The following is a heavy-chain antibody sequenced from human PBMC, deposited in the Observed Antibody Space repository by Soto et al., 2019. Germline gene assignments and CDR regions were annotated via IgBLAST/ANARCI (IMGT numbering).Heavy chain of an antibody. CDR1: AFTFSTCG. D-gene: IGHD6-19*01. Sequence: QVQLVESGGGVVQAGGSLGLSCTASAFTFSTCGMHWVRQAPGKGPEWVAVMSHDGSHKAFLDSVKGRFIISRDNSKNTLYLQMNSLRPDDTAVYYCARLPRSGWDHYYYGMDVWGQGTTVIVSS. V-gene: IGHV3-30*03. CDR2: MSHDGSHK. J-gene: IGHJ6*02. CDR3: ARLPRSGWDHYYYGMDV.